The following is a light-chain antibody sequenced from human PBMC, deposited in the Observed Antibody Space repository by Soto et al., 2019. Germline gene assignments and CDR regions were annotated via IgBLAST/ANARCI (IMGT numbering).Light chain of an antibody. CDR2: STN. V-gene: IGLV7-43*01. J-gene: IGLJ2*01. CDR1: TGAVTSGYY. Sequence: QTVVTQEPSLTVSPGGTVTLTFATSTGAVTSGYYPNWFQQKPGQAPRALIYSTNNKYSWTPARFSGSLLGGKAALTLSGVQPEDEADYYCLLYYGGQLGVFGGGTQLTVL. CDR3: LLYYGGQLGV.